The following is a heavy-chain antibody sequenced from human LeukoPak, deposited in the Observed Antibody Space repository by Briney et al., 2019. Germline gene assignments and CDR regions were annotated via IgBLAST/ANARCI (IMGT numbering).Heavy chain of an antibody. V-gene: IGHV1-18*01. CDR2: ISAYNGNT. CDR3: ASQGQWLAPETYYYYYGMDV. Sequence: GASVKVSCKASGYTFTSYGISWVRQAPGQGLEWMGWISAYNGNTNNAQKLQGRVTMTTDTSTSTAYMELRSLRSDDTAVYYCASQGQWLAPETYYYYYGMDVWGQGTTVTVSS. D-gene: IGHD6-19*01. J-gene: IGHJ6*02. CDR1: GYTFTSYG.